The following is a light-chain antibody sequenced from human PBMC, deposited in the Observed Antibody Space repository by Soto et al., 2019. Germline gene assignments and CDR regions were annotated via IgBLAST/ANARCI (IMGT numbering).Light chain of an antibody. CDR2: EVS. CDR3: SSYTSSSTLGV. V-gene: IGLV2-14*01. J-gene: IGLJ1*01. CDR1: SSDVGGYNY. Sequence: QSALTQPASVSGSPGQSITISCTGTSSDVGGYNYVSWYQQHPGKAPKLMIYEVSNRPSGVCNRFSGSKSGNTASLTISGLQAEDEADYYCSSYTSSSTLGVFGTGTKLTVL.